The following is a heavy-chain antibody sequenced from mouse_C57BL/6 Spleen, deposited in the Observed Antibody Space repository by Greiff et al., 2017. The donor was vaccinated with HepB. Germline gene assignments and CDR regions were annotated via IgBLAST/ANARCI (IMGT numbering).Heavy chain of an antibody. Sequence: VQLQQSGAELMKPGASVKLSCKATGYTFTGYWIKWVKQRPGHGLEWIGEILPGSGSTNNNEKFKGKATFTVYTTSNTAYMHLRSLTTKDSAIYYCARSYYVNCYAMDYWGQGTSVTVSS. CDR2: ILPGSGST. CDR3: ARSYYVNCYAMDY. V-gene: IGHV1-9*01. CDR1: GYTFTGYW. J-gene: IGHJ4*01. D-gene: IGHD2-10*01.